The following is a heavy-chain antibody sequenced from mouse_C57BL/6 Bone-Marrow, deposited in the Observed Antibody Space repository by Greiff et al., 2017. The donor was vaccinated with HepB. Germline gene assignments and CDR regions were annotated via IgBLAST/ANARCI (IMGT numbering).Heavy chain of an antibody. CDR1: GYAFSSYW. Sequence: VQLQQSGAELVKPGASVKISCKASGYAFSSYWMNWVKQRPGKGLEWIGQIYPGDGDTNYNGKFKGKATLTADKSSSTAYMQLSSLTSEDSAVYFCARKNTNYWYFEVWGTGTTVTVSS. CDR2: IYPGDGDT. J-gene: IGHJ1*03. V-gene: IGHV1-80*01. CDR3: ARKNTNYWYFEV.